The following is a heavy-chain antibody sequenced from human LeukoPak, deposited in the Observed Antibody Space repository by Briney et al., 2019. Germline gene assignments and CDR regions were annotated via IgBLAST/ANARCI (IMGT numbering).Heavy chain of an antibody. CDR1: GFTFSKYA. D-gene: IGHD4-17*01. J-gene: IGHJ3*02. Sequence: GGSLRLSCAASGFTFSKYAMTWVRQPPGKGLEWVSPISGSGGSTYYADSVKGRFTISRDNSKNTLYLQMNSLRAEDTAVYYCAKRGYGDYARGAFDIWGQGTMVTVSS. V-gene: IGHV3-23*01. CDR2: ISGSGGST. CDR3: AKRGYGDYARGAFDI.